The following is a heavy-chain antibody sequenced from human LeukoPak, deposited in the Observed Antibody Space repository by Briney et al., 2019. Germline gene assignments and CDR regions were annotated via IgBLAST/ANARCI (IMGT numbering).Heavy chain of an antibody. Sequence: PSETLSLTCTVSGGSISSYYWSWIRQPPGKGLEWIGYIYYSGNTKYNPSLKSRVTMSVDTSKNQFSLRLRSVTAADTAVYYCAGTSANSGPTLDYWGQGTLVTVSS. J-gene: IGHJ4*02. CDR2: IYYSGNT. V-gene: IGHV4-59*01. CDR3: AGTSANSGPTLDY. CDR1: GGSISSYY. D-gene: IGHD6-19*01.